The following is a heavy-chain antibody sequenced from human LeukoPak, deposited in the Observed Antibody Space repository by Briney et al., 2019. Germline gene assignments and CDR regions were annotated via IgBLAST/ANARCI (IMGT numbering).Heavy chain of an antibody. CDR3: ARDIAAAGTSSYGMDV. Sequence: ASVKVSCKASGGTFSSYAISWVRQAPGQGLEWMGWISAYNGNTNYAQKLQGRVTMTTDTSTNTAYMELSRLRSDDTAVYYCARDIAAAGTSSYGMDVWGQGTTVTVSS. V-gene: IGHV1-18*01. CDR1: GGTFSSYA. D-gene: IGHD6-13*01. J-gene: IGHJ6*02. CDR2: ISAYNGNT.